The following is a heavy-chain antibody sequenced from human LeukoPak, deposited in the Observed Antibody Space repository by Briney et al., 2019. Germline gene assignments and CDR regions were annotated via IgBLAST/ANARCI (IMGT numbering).Heavy chain of an antibody. CDR1: GGSIGSYC. CDR3: ARSPAVSGCYGVGY. V-gene: IGHV4-59*01. D-gene: IGHD6-19*01. J-gene: IGHJ4*02. Sequence: SETLSLTCTVSGGSIGSYCWSWLRQPPGKGLEWIGYVYYSGTTNYIPSLKSRVTISVDTSQNQFSLKLSSVTAADTAVYYCARSPAVSGCYGVGYWGRGTLVTVSS. CDR2: VYYSGTT.